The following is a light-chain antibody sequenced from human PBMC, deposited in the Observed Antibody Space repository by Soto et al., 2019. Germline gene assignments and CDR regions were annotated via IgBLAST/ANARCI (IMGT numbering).Light chain of an antibody. CDR1: QSVSNSY. CDR3: QQYAGSPST. J-gene: IGKJ1*01. Sequence: EIVLTQSPRTLSLSPGERATLSCRASQSVSNSYLAWYQQKPGQGPRLLIYGASSRATGIPDRFSGSGSGTDFTLTISRLEPEDFAVYYCQQYAGSPSTFGQGTKVEI. V-gene: IGKV3-20*01. CDR2: GAS.